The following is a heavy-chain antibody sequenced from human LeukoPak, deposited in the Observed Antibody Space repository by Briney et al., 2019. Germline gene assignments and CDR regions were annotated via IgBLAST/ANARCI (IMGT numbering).Heavy chain of an antibody. CDR1: GGSFSGYY. CDR3: AREVAARIDY. J-gene: IGHJ4*02. V-gene: IGHV4-34*01. CDR2: INHSGST. Sequence: PSETLSLTCAVYGGSFSGYYWSWIRQPPGKGLEWIGEINHSGSTNYNPSLKGRVTISVDTSKNQFSLKLSSVTAADTAVYYCAREVAARIDYWGQGTLVTVSS. D-gene: IGHD6-6*01.